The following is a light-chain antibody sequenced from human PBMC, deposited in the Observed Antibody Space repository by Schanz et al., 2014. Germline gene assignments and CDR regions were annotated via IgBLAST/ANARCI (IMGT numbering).Light chain of an antibody. CDR2: GAS. V-gene: IGKV3D-15*01. J-gene: IGKJ1*01. CDR1: QSVSNN. Sequence: EIVMTQSPATLSVSPGERATLSCRASQSVSNNLVWFQQKPGQAPRFLIYGASTRATGIPVRFSGSGSGTEFTLTISSLQSEDFAVYFCQQYYDWPLTFGQGTKVEVK. CDR3: QQYYDWPLT.